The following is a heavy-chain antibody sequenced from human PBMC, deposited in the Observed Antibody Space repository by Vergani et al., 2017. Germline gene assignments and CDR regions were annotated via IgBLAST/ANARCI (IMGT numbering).Heavy chain of an antibody. Sequence: QVQLQESGPGLVKPSQTLSLTCTVSGGSISSGSYYWSWIRQPAGKGLEWIGRIYTSGSTNYNPSLKSRVTISVDTSKNQFSLKLSSVTAADTAVYYCARDRNGWFDPWGQGTLVTGSS. CDR1: GGSISSGSYY. D-gene: IGHD2-8*01. J-gene: IGHJ5*02. V-gene: IGHV4-61*02. CDR2: IYTSGST. CDR3: ARDRNGWFDP.